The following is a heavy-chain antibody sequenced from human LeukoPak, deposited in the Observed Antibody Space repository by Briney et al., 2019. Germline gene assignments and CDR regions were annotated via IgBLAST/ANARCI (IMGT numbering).Heavy chain of an antibody. CDR1: GYSFTSYW. D-gene: IGHD4-11*01. Sequence: GESLKISCKGSGYSFTSYWIGWVRQMPGKGLEWMGIIYPGDSDTRYSPSFQGQGTILSDNSFSTAYLQRSSLKASDTAMYYCYRDSNYWLDPWGQGTLVTVSS. CDR3: YRDSNYWLDP. V-gene: IGHV5-51*01. CDR2: IYPGDSDT. J-gene: IGHJ5*02.